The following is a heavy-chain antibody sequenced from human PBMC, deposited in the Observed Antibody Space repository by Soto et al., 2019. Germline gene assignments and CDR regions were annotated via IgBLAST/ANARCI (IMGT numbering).Heavy chain of an antibody. CDR1: GGSFSGYY. CDR3: AAVVIPNWFDP. V-gene: IGHV4-34*01. J-gene: IGHJ5*02. CDR2: INHSGST. Sequence: SETLSLTCAVYGGSFSGYYWSWIRQPPGKGLEWIGEINHSGSTNYNPSLKSRVTISVDTSKNQFSLKLSSVTAADTAVYYCAAVVIPNWFDPWGQGTLVTVSS. D-gene: IGHD3-22*01.